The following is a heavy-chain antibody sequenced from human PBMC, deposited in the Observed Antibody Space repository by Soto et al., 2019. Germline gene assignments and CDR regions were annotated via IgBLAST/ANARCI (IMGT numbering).Heavy chain of an antibody. CDR3: AGEVASGY. Sequence: QVQLVESGGGVVQPGRSLRLSCAVSGFTVSTYGMHWVRQAPGKGLEWVAVISRDGGTKYYADSVKGRFTISRDNSRNTLFLEMNSLRGDDMAVYYCAGEVASGYWGQGTLVIVCS. J-gene: IGHJ4*02. V-gene: IGHV3-30*03. D-gene: IGHD2-21*01. CDR1: GFTVSTYG. CDR2: ISRDGGTK.